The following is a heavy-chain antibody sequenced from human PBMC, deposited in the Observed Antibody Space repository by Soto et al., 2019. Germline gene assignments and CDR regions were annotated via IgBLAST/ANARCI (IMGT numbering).Heavy chain of an antibody. J-gene: IGHJ3*02. V-gene: IGHV4-34*01. D-gene: IGHD3-3*01. Sequence: QVQLQQWGAGLLKPSETLSLTCAVYGGSFSGYYWSWIRQPPGKGLEWIGEINHSGSTNYNPSLKRRVTRSVDTSKNQFSRKLSSVTAADTAVYYCARSKRPVLSNYVGVVIFPFDIWGQGTMVTVSS. CDR1: GGSFSGYY. CDR2: INHSGST. CDR3: ARSKRPVLSNYVGVVIFPFDI.